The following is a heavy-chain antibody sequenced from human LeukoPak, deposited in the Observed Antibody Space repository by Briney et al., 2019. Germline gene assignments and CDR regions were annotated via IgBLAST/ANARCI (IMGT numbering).Heavy chain of an antibody. CDR2: INPSSGGT. J-gene: IGHJ3*02. V-gene: IGHV1-2*06. Sequence: ASVKVSCKASGFTFTGYYMHWVRQAPGQGLEWMGRINPSSGGTNYAQKFQGRVTMTRDTSISTAYMELSRLRSDDTAVYCCAREVYGAFDIWGQGTMVTVSS. CDR1: GFTFTGYY. D-gene: IGHD5/OR15-5a*01. CDR3: AREVYGAFDI.